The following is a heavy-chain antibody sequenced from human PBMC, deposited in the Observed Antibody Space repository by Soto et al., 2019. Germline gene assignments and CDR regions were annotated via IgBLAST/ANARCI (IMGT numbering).Heavy chain of an antibody. CDR1: GYTFTTYG. CDR2: ISPYNGNT. V-gene: IGHV1-18*01. Sequence: QVQLVQSGPEVKKPGASVKVPCKTSGYTFTTYGISWVRQAPGQGLEWMGWISPYNGNTHYAQKFQGRVTMTTDTSTTTAYMELRTLRSDDRDVYFCARALSVAQYYYYMDVWGKGTTVTVSS. J-gene: IGHJ6*03. CDR3: ARALSVAQYYYYMDV. D-gene: IGHD6-19*01.